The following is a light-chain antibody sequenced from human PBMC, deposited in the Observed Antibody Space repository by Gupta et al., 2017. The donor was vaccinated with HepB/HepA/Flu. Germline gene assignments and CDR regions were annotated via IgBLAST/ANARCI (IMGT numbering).Light chain of an antibody. CDR3: SSFASTVNWV. J-gene: IGLJ3*02. CDR2: EVS. V-gene: IGLV2-8*01. CDR1: SSDVGGYNY. Sequence: QSALTQPPSASGSPGQSVTISCTGTSSDVGGYNYVSWYQQHPGKAPKLMIYEVSKRPSGVPDRFSGSKSDNPASLTVSGLQAEDEADYYCSSFASTVNWVFGGGTKLTVL.